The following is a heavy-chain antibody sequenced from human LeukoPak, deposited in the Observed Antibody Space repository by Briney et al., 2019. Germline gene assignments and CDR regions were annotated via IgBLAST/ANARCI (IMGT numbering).Heavy chain of an antibody. V-gene: IGHV3-33*01. CDR2: ICYDGSNK. J-gene: IGHJ4*02. CDR1: GFTFSSYG. Sequence: GGSLRLSCAASGFTFSSYGMHWVRQAPGKGLEWVAVICYDGSNKYYADSVKGRLTISRDNSKNTLYLQMNSLRAEDTAVYYCARVESSRAYFDYWGQGTLVTVSS. D-gene: IGHD5-24*01. CDR3: ARVESSRAYFDY.